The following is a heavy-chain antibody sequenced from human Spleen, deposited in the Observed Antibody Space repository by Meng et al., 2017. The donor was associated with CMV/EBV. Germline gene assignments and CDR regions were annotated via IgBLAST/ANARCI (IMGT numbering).Heavy chain of an antibody. Sequence: SCYTFTSYGISWVRQAPGQGLEWMGWISAYNGNTNYAQKLQGRVTMTTDTSTSTAYMELRSLRSDDTAVYYCARDKSRQLAPNWFDPWGQGTLVTVSS. CDR1: CYTFTSYG. CDR2: ISAYNGNT. CDR3: ARDKSRQLAPNWFDP. V-gene: IGHV1-18*01. D-gene: IGHD6-13*01. J-gene: IGHJ5*02.